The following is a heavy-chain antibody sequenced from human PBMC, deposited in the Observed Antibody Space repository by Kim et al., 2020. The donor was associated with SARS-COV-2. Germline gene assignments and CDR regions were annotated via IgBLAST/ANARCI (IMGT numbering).Heavy chain of an antibody. V-gene: IGHV3-30*18. CDR1: GFTFSSYG. CDR2: ISYDGSNK. Sequence: GGSPRLSCAASGFTFSSYGMHWVRQAPGKGLEWVAVISYDGSNKYYADSVKGRFTISRDNSKNTLYLQMNSLRAEDTAVYYCAKGNPSSSDDYYYYGMDV. CDR3: AKGNPSSSDDYYYYGMDV. J-gene: IGHJ6*01. D-gene: IGHD6-6*01.